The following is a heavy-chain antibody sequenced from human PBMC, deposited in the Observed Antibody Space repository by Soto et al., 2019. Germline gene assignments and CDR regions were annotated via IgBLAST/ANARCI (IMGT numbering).Heavy chain of an antibody. CDR1: GFSLSTSGMC. J-gene: IGHJ6*02. V-gene: IGHV2-70*01. CDR2: IDWDDDK. D-gene: IGHD5-18*01. CDR3: ARISRYSYGFYYYYYGMDV. Sequence: GSGPPLVNPTQTLTLTCSFSGFSLSTSGMCVSWISQPPGKALEWLALIDWDDDKYYSTSLKTRLTISKDTSKNQVVLTMTNMDPVDTATYYCARISRYSYGFYYYYYGMDVWGQGTTVTVSS.